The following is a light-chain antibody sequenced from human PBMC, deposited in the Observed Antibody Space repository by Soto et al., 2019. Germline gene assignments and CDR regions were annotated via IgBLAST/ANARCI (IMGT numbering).Light chain of an antibody. CDR1: NIGSKS. CDR3: QVWDSSDHYV. J-gene: IGLJ1*01. Sequence: SSELTQAPSVSVAPGQTATITCGGNNIGSKSVHWYQQKPGQAPVLVVYDDSDRPSGIPERFSGSSSGTTATLTISRVAAGDEADYYCQVWDSSDHYVFGTGTKLTVL. V-gene: IGLV3-21*02. CDR2: DDS.